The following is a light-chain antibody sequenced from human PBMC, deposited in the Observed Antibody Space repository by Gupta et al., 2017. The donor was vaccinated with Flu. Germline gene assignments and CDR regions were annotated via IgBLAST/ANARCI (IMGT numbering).Light chain of an antibody. CDR3: WYCDSYNLWV. CDR2: DDT. V-gene: IGLV6-57*01. J-gene: IGLJ3*02. Sequence: MLTPPHPVLAPPGKTVTISCTRSSGSIASNYVQWYQQRPGNSPTTVIYDDTQRPSGAPERFSGSNAGHSTSVSITSVGTEAEDESYSEWWYCDSYNLWVFGGGTKLTVL. CDR1: SGSIASNY.